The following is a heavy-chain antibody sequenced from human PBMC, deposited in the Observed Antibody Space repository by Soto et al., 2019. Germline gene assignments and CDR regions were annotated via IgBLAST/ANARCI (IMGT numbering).Heavy chain of an antibody. CDR3: ATGYFDWPPSYYYYGMDV. Sequence: GGSLRLSCSASGFTVSSNYMSWVRQAPGKGLEWVSVIYSGGSTYYADSVKGRFTISRDNSKNTLYLQMNSLRAEDTAVYYCATGYFDWPPSYYYYGMDVWGQGTTVTVSS. V-gene: IGHV3-66*01. D-gene: IGHD3-9*01. CDR1: GFTVSSNY. J-gene: IGHJ6*02. CDR2: IYSGGST.